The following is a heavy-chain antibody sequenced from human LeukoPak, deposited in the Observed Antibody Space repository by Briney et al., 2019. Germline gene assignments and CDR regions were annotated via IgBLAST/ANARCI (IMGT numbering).Heavy chain of an antibody. CDR2: VYYGGDT. D-gene: IGHD2-15*01. CDR1: GFTVSTNY. CDR3: ASPGYCSGSVCYSGYLQH. Sequence: GGSLRLSCAASGFTVSTNYMNWVRQAPGKGLEWVSVVYYGGDTYYADSVKGRFTISRDSSKNTLYLQMHSLRAEDTAVYYCASPGYCSGSVCYSGYLQHWGQGALVTVST. J-gene: IGHJ1*01. V-gene: IGHV3-53*01.